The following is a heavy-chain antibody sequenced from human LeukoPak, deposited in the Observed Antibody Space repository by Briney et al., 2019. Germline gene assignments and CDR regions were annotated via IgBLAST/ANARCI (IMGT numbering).Heavy chain of an antibody. CDR2: LYAGGES. Sequence: GGSLRLSCAASGFAVKSSYMNWVRQAPGKGLEWVSVLYAGGESYYADSVLGRFTISRDNSNNTVFLEMNSLTADDTAVYFCARDSAGNQYSSGNFDLWGQGTLVAVSS. CDR3: ARDSAGNQYSSGNFDL. J-gene: IGHJ4*02. V-gene: IGHV3-53*01. D-gene: IGHD3-10*01. CDR1: GFAVKSSY.